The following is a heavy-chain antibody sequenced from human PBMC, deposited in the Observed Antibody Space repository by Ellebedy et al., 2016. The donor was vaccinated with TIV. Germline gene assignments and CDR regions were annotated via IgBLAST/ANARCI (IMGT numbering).Heavy chain of an antibody. V-gene: IGHV3-23*01. CDR1: GFTVSSYY. CDR3: AKGMDYFDY. J-gene: IGHJ4*02. CDR2: ISGSGDST. Sequence: GESLKISCAASGFTVSSYYMNWVRQAPGKGLEWVSAISGSGDSTYYADSVKGRFTISRDNSKNMLYLQMNSLRAEDTAVHYCAKGMDYFDYWGQGTLVTVSS. D-gene: IGHD5-24*01.